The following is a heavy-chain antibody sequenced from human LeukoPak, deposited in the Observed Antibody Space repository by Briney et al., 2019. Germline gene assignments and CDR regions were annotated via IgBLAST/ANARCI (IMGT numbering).Heavy chain of an antibody. D-gene: IGHD4-17*01. CDR3: TRGSYGDYEY. Sequence: GGSLRLSCSASRFTFSSYTMYWVRQAPGKGLEWVSSIDPSSTYIYYADSVKGRFTTSRDNAQNSLYLQMNSLRAEDTAVYYCTRGSYGDYEYWGQGTLVTVSS. V-gene: IGHV3-21*01. CDR1: RFTFSSYT. J-gene: IGHJ4*02. CDR2: IDPSSTYI.